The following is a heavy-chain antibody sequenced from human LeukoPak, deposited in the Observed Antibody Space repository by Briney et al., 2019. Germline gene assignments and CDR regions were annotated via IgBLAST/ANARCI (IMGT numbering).Heavy chain of an antibody. CDR1: GFTSGIYA. J-gene: IGHJ4*02. CDR2: FSGGGVS. CDR3: GKEVERHFDLKY. Sequence: PGGSLRLSCAASGFTSGIYAVSWVRQAPGKGLEWVSAFSGGGVSYYADSVKGRFTISRDNSKKILYLQMNSLRAEDTAVYYCGKEVERHFDLKYWGQGTLVTVSS. V-gene: IGHV3-23*01.